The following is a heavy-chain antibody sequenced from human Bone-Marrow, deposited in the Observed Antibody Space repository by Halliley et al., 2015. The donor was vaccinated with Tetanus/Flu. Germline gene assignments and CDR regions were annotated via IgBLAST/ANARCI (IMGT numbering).Heavy chain of an antibody. D-gene: IGHD3-3*01. CDR2: VNSNGST. J-gene: IGHJ3*01. CDR3: ARDLYEWQTFNF. CDR1: GVSISGSGYS. V-gene: IGHV4-61*08. Sequence: TLSLTCAVSGVSISGSGYSWSWIRQSPGKGLEWIGYVNSNGSTNYNPSLKSRATISVDTSRNQFSLNMYSVTAADTAIYYCARDLYEWQTFNFWGPGAMITVSS.